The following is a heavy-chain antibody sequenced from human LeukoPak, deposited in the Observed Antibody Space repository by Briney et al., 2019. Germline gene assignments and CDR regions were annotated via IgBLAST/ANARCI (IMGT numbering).Heavy chain of an antibody. D-gene: IGHD5-12*01. V-gene: IGHV1-46*01. J-gene: IGHJ6*02. CDR2: INPSGGST. CDR1: GYTFTSYY. Sequence: GASVTVSCKASGYTFTSYYMHWVRQAPGQGLEWMGIINPSGGSTSYAQKFQGRVTMTRDTSTSTVYMELSSLRSEDTAVYYCARDLVYLATIREYYYYYGMDVWGQGTTVTVSS. CDR3: ARDLVYLATIREYYYYYGMDV.